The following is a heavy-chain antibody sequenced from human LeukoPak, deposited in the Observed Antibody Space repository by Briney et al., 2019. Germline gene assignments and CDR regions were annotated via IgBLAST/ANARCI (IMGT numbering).Heavy chain of an antibody. D-gene: IGHD3-22*01. CDR1: GFTFSNAW. Sequence: GGSLRLSCAASGFTFSNAWMNWVRQSPGKGLEWGGRIKSKTDGGTIDYGAPVKGRSTISRADSKNTLFLQMNSLKAEDTAMYHCTTGVRDSSGYYNFDYWGQGTLVTVSS. V-gene: IGHV3-15*01. CDR2: IKSKTDGGTI. CDR3: TTGVRDSSGYYNFDY. J-gene: IGHJ4*02.